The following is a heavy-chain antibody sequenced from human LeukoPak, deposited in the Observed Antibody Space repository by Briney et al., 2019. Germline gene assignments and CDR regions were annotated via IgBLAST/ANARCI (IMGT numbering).Heavy chain of an antibody. CDR1: GFTFGDYA. Sequence: GGSLRLSCTVSGFTFGDYAMSWFRQAPGKGLEWVGFIRSEAFGGTTEYAASVKGRFTISRDDSKSIAYLQMNSLKTEDTAVYYCTRQRWLQPKHWGQGTLVTVSS. CDR2: IRSEAFGGTT. CDR3: TRQRWLQPKH. D-gene: IGHD5-24*01. J-gene: IGHJ1*01. V-gene: IGHV3-49*03.